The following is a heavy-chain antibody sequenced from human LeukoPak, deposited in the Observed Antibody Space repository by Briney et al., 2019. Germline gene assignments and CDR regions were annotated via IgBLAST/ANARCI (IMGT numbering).Heavy chain of an antibody. J-gene: IGHJ4*02. CDR1: GFTFSSYS. CDR2: ISSSSSYI. Sequence: GGSLRLSCAASGFTFSSYSMNWVRQAPGKGLEWVSSISSSSSYIYYADSVKGRFTISRDNSKNTLYLQMNSLRAEDTAVYYCAKESPLLWFGELLPDYWGQGTLVTVSS. D-gene: IGHD3-10*01. CDR3: AKESPLLWFGELLPDY. V-gene: IGHV3-21*01.